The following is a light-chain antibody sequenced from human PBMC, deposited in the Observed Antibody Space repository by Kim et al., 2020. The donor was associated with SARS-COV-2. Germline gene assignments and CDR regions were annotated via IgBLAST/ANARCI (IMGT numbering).Light chain of an antibody. Sequence: SSELTQDPAVSVALGQTVRITCQGDSLRSYYASWYQQKPGQAPVLVIYGKNNRPSGIPDRFSGSSSGNTASLTITGAQAEDEADYNCYSRDSSGNHVVFGGGTKLTVL. V-gene: IGLV3-19*01. J-gene: IGLJ2*01. CDR1: SLRSYY. CDR3: YSRDSSGNHVV. CDR2: GKN.